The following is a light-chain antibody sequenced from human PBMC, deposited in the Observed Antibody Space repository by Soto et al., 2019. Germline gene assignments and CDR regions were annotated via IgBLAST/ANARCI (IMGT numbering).Light chain of an antibody. CDR2: GAS. Sequence: IVLTQSPGTLPLSPGERATLSCRASQSVSSSYLAWYQQKPGQAPRLLIYGASSRATGIPDRFSGSGSGTDFPLTISRLEPEDFAVYYCQQYGSSPPYTFGQGPKLQIK. V-gene: IGKV3-20*01. CDR3: QQYGSSPPYT. J-gene: IGKJ2*01. CDR1: QSVSSSY.